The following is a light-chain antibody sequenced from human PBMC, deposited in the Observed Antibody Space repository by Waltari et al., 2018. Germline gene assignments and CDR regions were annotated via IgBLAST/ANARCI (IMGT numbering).Light chain of an antibody. CDR2: NVS. CDR1: SSDVGGYNY. V-gene: IGLV2-11*01. CDR3: CSYAGNYLRV. Sequence: QSALTQPRSLSGSPRQSVTISCTGTSSDVGGYNYVSWYQQYPGRAPKVVIYNVSKRPSGVPARFSGSKSGNTASLTISGLQAEDEADYYCCSYAGNYLRVFGGGTRLTVL. J-gene: IGLJ3*02.